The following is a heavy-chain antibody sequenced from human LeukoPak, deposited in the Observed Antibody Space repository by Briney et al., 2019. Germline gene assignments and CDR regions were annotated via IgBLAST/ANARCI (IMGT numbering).Heavy chain of an antibody. V-gene: IGHV4-34*01. CDR3: ARQRPDAAFDI. J-gene: IGHJ3*02. Sequence: SETLSLTCAVDGGSFSGYYWSWIRQPPGKGLEWIGEINHSGSTNYNPSLKSRVTISVDTSKNQFSLKLSSVTAADTAVYYCARQRPDAAFDIWGQGTMVTVSS. CDR1: GGSFSGYY. CDR2: INHSGST.